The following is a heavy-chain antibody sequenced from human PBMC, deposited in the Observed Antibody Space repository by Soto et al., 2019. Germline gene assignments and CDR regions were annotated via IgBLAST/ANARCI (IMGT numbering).Heavy chain of an antibody. CDR3: ARDWGTPGRGSAVGYYYHYGMDV. Sequence: EVQLVESGGGLVQPGGSLRLSCLTSEFTFNTYWMNWVRQAPGRGLAWVANIKDDGSEKNYVDSVKGRFTISRDNAKNSLYLQMNILRGEDTAVYFCARDWGTPGRGSAVGYYYHYGMDVWGQGTTVTVSS. CDR2: IKDDGSEK. D-gene: IGHD6-19*01. V-gene: IGHV3-7*05. J-gene: IGHJ6*02. CDR1: EFTFNTYW.